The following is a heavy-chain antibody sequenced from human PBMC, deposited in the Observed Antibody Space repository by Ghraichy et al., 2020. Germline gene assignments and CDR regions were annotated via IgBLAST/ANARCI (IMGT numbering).Heavy chain of an antibody. D-gene: IGHD4-23*01. J-gene: IGHJ4*02. Sequence: GGSLRLSCSASGFTFSNYAMPWVRQAPGKGLEYVSVIISSGGTTYYTDSVKGRFTISRDNSKNTLYLQMSSLSAEDTAVYYCGGDYGGETPLVDYLGPGTLVTVSS. V-gene: IGHV3-64D*06. CDR3: GGDYGGETPLVDY. CDR1: GFTFSNYA. CDR2: IISSGGTT.